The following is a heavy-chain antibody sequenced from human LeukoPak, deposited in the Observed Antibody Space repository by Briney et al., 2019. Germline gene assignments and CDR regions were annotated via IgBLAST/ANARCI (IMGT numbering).Heavy chain of an antibody. Sequence: GGFLRLSCAASGFTFSSYAMSWVRQAPGKGLEWVSAIGGSGGSTYYADSVKGRFTISRDNSKNTLYLQMNSLRAEDTAVYYCAKSHRVFRYFDWLPDYWGQGTLLTVSS. CDR2: IGGSGGST. CDR3: AKSHRVFRYFDWLPDY. CDR1: GFTFSSYA. V-gene: IGHV3-23*01. J-gene: IGHJ4*02. D-gene: IGHD3-9*01.